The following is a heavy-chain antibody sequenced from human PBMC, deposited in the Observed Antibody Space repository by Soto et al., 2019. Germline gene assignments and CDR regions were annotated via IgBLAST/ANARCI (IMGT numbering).Heavy chain of an antibody. CDR2: IIPMFGST. V-gene: IGHV1-69*01. CDR3: ATQSNSISESGVYDDFDI. J-gene: IGHJ3*02. D-gene: IGHD5-12*01. CDR1: GGTISSNS. Sequence: QEQLVQSGAEVKRPGSSMKVSCKASGGTISSNSINWVRQAPGQGLEWMGGIIPMFGSTKYAERIEGRVTITADESTNTVYLEVTSLRSDDTAVFYCATQSNSISESGVYDDFDIWGQGTVVTVSS.